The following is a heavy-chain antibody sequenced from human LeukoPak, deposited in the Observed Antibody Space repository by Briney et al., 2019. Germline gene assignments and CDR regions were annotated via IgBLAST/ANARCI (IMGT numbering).Heavy chain of an antibody. Sequence: ASVKVSCKASAYTFTGYYMHWVRQAPGQGLEWMGWINPNSGGTNYAQKFQGWVTMTRDTSISTAYMEPSRLRSDDTAVYYCARQGLRYFDWLLFGYWGQGTLVTVSS. D-gene: IGHD3-9*01. V-gene: IGHV1-2*04. CDR2: INPNSGGT. J-gene: IGHJ4*02. CDR3: ARQGLRYFDWLLFGY. CDR1: AYTFTGYY.